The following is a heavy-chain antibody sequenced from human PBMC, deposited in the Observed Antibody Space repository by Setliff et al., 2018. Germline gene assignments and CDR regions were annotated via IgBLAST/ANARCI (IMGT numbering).Heavy chain of an antibody. D-gene: IGHD3-22*01. Sequence: PGGSLRLSCEASGFDFGTYGMHWVRQAPDRGLEWVAFIRYGSYQQTYADSVRGRFTISRDDSRNTVLLQMNNLRTDDTAVYYCARGEKYYYESSGYSLDAWGLGTLVTVS. CDR2: IRYGSYQQ. CDR1: GFDFGTYG. J-gene: IGHJ5*02. CDR3: ARGEKYYYESSGYSLDA. V-gene: IGHV3-30*02.